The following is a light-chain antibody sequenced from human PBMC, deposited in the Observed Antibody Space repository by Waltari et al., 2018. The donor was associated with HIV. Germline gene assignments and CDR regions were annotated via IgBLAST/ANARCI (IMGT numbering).Light chain of an antibody. CDR1: SLPKQN. CDR3: QSADSSGSSWV. J-gene: IGLJ3*02. V-gene: IGLV3-25*03. Sequence: SYELPQPPSVSVSPGQTARITCSGASLPKQNVYWYQQRPGRAPVLVIYKDSERPSAIPERFSGSRSGTTVTLTISGVQADDEADYYCQSADSSGSSWVFGGGTKLTV. CDR2: KDS.